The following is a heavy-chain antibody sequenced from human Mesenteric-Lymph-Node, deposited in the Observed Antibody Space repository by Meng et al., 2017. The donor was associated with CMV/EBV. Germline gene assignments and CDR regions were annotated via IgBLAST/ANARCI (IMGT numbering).Heavy chain of an antibody. CDR1: FSLSTTGVG. Sequence: FSLSTTGVGVGWIRQPTGKALEWLALIYWNDDKRYSPSLKSRLTITKDTSKSQVVLTMTNMDPVDTATYYCAHRQFSYYYGSGPLDYWGQGTLVTVSS. J-gene: IGHJ4*02. CDR2: IYWNDDK. D-gene: IGHD3-10*01. V-gene: IGHV2-5*01. CDR3: AHRQFSYYYGSGPLDY.